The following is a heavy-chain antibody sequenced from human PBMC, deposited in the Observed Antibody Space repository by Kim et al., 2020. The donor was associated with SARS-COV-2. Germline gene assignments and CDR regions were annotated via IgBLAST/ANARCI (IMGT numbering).Heavy chain of an antibody. V-gene: IGHV4-34*01. CDR2: NDPSGDT. Sequence: SETLSLTCAVYVGSFSGYFWTWIRQVPGKGLEWIGENDPSGDTRYNPSLQSRVTILVDKSKNQFSLKLISVISADTAVYYCARQGSGSGTHGALHIWGPG. D-gene: IGHD3-10*01. J-gene: IGHJ3*02. CDR3: ARQGSGSGTHGALHI. CDR1: VGSFSGYF.